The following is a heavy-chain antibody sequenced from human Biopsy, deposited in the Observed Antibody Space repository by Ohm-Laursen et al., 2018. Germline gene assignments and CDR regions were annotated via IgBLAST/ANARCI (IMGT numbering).Heavy chain of an antibody. CDR2: IYYSGGT. V-gene: IGHV4-59*01. D-gene: IGHD1-26*01. J-gene: IGHJ3*02. CDR1: GGSMTGYE. Sequence: ETLSLTCRVSGGSMTGYEWSWIRLAPGQGLEWIGYIYYSGGTKYNPSLASRVTFSVDMSKSQFPLKLYSVTAADTAVYYCARVEAGTYDALDIWGQGTLVAVSA. CDR3: ARVEAGTYDALDI.